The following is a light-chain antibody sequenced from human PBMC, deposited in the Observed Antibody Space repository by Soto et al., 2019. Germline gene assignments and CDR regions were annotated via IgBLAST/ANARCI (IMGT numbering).Light chain of an antibody. CDR2: GAS. J-gene: IGKJ2*01. V-gene: IGKV3-15*01. Sequence: EILMTQSPATLYVSPGERATLSCRASPSVSSNLAWYQQKPGQAPRLLIYGASTRATGIPARFSGSGSGTEFTLTISSLQSEDFAVYYCQQYNNWPPMYTFGQGTKLEIK. CDR3: QQYNNWPPMYT. CDR1: PSVSSN.